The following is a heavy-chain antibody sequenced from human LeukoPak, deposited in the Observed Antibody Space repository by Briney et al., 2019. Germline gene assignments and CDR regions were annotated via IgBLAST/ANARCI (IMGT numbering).Heavy chain of an antibody. D-gene: IGHD5-24*01. CDR3: SRIILRDGYNYAFDI. V-gene: IGHV2-70*11. Sequence: SGPTLVNPTQTLTLTCTFSGFSLRTSGMCVSWIRQPPGKALEWLTRIDWDDDKYYSTSLKTRLTISKDTSKNQVVLTMTNMDPVDTATYYCSRIILRDGYNYAFDIWGQGTMVTVSS. J-gene: IGHJ3*02. CDR1: GFSLRTSGMC. CDR2: IDWDDDK.